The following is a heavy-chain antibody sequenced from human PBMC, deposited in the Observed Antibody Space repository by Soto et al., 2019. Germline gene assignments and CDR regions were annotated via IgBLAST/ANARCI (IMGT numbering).Heavy chain of an antibody. V-gene: IGHV4-30-2*01. Sequence: SETLSLTCAVSGGSISSGGYSWSWIRQPPGKGLEWIGYIYHSGSTYYNPSLKSRVTISVDRSKNQFSLKLSSVTAADTAVYYCARRRGFPYYYGMDVWGQGTKVTVSS. CDR1: GGSISSGGYS. J-gene: IGHJ6*02. CDR3: ARRRGFPYYYGMDV. CDR2: IYHSGST. D-gene: IGHD5-12*01.